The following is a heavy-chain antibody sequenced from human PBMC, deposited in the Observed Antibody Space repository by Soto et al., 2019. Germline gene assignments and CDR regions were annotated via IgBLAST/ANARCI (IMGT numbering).Heavy chain of an antibody. Sequence: QVQLVESGGGVVQPGRSPRLSCAVSGFTVSTYGMHWVRQAPGKGLEWVAVISRDGGTKYYADSVKGRFTISRDNSRNTLFLEMNSLRGDDMAVYYCTDEVASGYWGQGTLVTVSS. D-gene: IGHD3-10*01. CDR2: ISRDGGTK. J-gene: IGHJ4*02. CDR1: GFTVSTYG. V-gene: IGHV3-30*03. CDR3: TDEVASGY.